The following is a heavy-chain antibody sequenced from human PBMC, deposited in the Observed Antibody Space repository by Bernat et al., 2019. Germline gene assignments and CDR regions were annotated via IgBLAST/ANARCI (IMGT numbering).Heavy chain of an antibody. D-gene: IGHD2-15*01. CDR1: GFTVSSNY. CDR3: AHIGYCSGGSCLGEPTEYFQH. Sequence: EVQLVESGGGLIQPGGSLRLSCAASGFTVSSNYMSWVRQAPGKGLEWVSVIYSGGSTYYGDSVQGRFTISRDKSKNTLYLQMNSLRAEDTAVYYCAHIGYCSGGSCLGEPTEYFQHWGQGTLVTVSS. CDR2: IYSGGST. J-gene: IGHJ1*01. V-gene: IGHV3-53*01.